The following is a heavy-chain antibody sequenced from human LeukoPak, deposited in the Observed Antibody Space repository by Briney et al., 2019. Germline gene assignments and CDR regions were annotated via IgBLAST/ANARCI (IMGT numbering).Heavy chain of an antibody. V-gene: IGHV1-18*01. CDR1: GYTFTSYG. Sequence: ASVKVSCKASGYTFTSYGISWVRQAPGQGLEWMGWISAYNGNTNYAQKLQGRVTMTTDTSTSTAYMELRSLRSDDTAVYYCARDILYDSSGYYLDYWGQGTLVTVSS. J-gene: IGHJ4*02. D-gene: IGHD3-22*01. CDR2: ISAYNGNT. CDR3: ARDILYDSSGYYLDY.